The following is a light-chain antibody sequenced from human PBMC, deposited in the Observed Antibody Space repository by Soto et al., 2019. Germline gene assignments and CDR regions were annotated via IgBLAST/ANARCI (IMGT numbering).Light chain of an antibody. CDR3: QHYHNWPPWT. V-gene: IGKV3-15*01. CDR2: GAS. Sequence: DILMTQSPSTLSVSPGERATISCRASQSISSRLAWYQQKPGQAPKLLIYGASSIASGVPSRFSGSGSGTEFTLTITSLQSEDFAVYYCQHYHNWPPWTFGQGTKVDIK. J-gene: IGKJ1*01. CDR1: QSISSR.